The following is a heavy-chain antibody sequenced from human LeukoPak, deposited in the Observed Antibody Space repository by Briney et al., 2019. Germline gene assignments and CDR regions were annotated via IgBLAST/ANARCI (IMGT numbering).Heavy chain of an antibody. CDR1: GGAISSSGYY. V-gene: IGHV4-39*02. J-gene: IGHJ5*02. CDR2: IYYSGST. CDR3: ARDPTAAGKGAWFDP. Sequence: SETLSLTCTVSGGAISSSGYYWGWIRQPPGKGLDWIGSIYYSGSTYYNPSLKIRVTISVDTSKNQFSPKLSSVAAADTAVYYCARDPTAAGKGAWFDPWGQGTLVTVSS. D-gene: IGHD6-13*01.